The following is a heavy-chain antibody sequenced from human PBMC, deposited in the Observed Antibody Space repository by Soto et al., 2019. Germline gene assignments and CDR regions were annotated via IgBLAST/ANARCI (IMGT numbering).Heavy chain of an antibody. Sequence: QVQVVQSGVEVSRPGSSVKVSCKASGDTFKNCVISWVRQAPGQGLEWMGGIIPLFGTTDFAQMFQGRLTITTDESTTTAYMELSRLRSEDTATYCCAAELGFGKLSVVWGQGTTVRVSS. D-gene: IGHD3-10*01. CDR1: GDTFKNCV. V-gene: IGHV1-69*01. J-gene: IGHJ6*02. CDR2: IIPLFGTT. CDR3: AAELGFGKLSVV.